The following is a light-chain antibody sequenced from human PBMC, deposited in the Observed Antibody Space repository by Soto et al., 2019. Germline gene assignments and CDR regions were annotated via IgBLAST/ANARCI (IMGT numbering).Light chain of an antibody. CDR1: QGISSY. Sequence: AIQMTQSPSSFSASTGDRVTITCRASQGISSYLAWYQQKPGKAPKLLIYAASTLQRGVPSRFSGSGSGTDFTLTSSCLQSEDFATYYCQQYYSYPFTFGQGTKLEIK. CDR3: QQYYSYPFT. CDR2: AAS. J-gene: IGKJ2*01. V-gene: IGKV1-8*01.